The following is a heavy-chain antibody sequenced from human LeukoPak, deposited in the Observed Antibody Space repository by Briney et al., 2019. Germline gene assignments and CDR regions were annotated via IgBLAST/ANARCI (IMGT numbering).Heavy chain of an antibody. J-gene: IGHJ6*02. CDR2: IYYSGST. Sequence: SETLSLTCTVSGGSIRSYYWSWVRQPPGKGLEWIGYIYYSGSTNYNPSLKSRVTISVDTSKNQFSLKLSSVTAADTAVYYCARDRGRTTYYYYGMDVWGQGTTVTVSS. CDR1: GGSIRSYY. D-gene: IGHD1-26*01. V-gene: IGHV4-59*01. CDR3: ARDRGRTTYYYYGMDV.